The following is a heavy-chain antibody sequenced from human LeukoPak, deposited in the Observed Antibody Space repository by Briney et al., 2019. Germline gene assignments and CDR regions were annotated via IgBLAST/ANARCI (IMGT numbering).Heavy chain of an antibody. V-gene: IGHV3-23*01. D-gene: IGHD2-21*02. Sequence: GGSLRLSCAASGFSLSSYAMHWVRQAPGKGLEWVSAISGSGGSTYYADSVKGRFTISRDNSKNTLYLQMNSLRDEDTAVYYCAKGRVDCGGDCYPCNWFDPWGQGTLVTVSS. CDR2: ISGSGGST. CDR1: GFSLSSYA. J-gene: IGHJ5*02. CDR3: AKGRVDCGGDCYPCNWFDP.